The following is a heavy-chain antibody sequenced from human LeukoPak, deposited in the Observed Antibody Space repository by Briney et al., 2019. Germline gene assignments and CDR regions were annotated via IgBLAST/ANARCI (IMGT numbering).Heavy chain of an antibody. V-gene: IGHV3-7*04. D-gene: IGHD1-7*01. CDR2: IKQDGSEK. CDR1: GFTFSNYW. CDR3: ARGQLELRPHYYYYMDV. J-gene: IGHJ6*03. Sequence: GGSLRLSCAASGFTFSNYWMNWVRQAPGKGLEWVANIKQDGSEKYYVDSVKGRFTISRDNAKNSLYLQMNSLRAEDTAVYYCARGQLELRPHYYYYMDVWGKGTTVTVSS.